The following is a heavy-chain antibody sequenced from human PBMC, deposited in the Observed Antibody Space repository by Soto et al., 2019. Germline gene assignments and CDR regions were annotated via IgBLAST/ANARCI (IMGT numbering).Heavy chain of an antibody. V-gene: IGHV4-31*03. CDR2: IYYSGST. CDR1: GGSISSGGYY. CDR3: ARALSDPRWLDP. J-gene: IGHJ5*02. Sequence: LSLTCTVSGGSISSGGYYWSWIRQHPGKGLEWIGYIYYSGSTYYNPSLKSRVTISVDTSKNQFSLKLSSVTAAETAGCYRARALSDPRWLDPGGRGTLLPVS.